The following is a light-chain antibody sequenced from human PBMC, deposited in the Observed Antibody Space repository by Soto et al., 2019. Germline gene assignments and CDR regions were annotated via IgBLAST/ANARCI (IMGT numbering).Light chain of an antibody. V-gene: IGLV2-14*01. CDR3: TSYTSSSTRV. CDR1: SSDVGSYNY. Sequence: QSVLTQPASVSGSPGQSITISCTGTSSDVGSYNYVSWYQQHPGKAPKLMIYDVSNRPLGFSNRFSGSKSGNTASLTISGLQAEDEADYYCTSYTSSSTRVFGTGTKVTVL. CDR2: DVS. J-gene: IGLJ1*01.